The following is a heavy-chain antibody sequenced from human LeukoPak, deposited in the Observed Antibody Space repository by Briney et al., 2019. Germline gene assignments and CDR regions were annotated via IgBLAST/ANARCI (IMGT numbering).Heavy chain of an antibody. Sequence: PGGSLRLSCAASGFTFDDYAMHWVRQAPGKGLEWVSGISWNSGSIGYADSVKGRFTISRDNAKNSLYLQMNSLRAEDTALYYCARITGIAAAVNYWYFDLWGRGTLVTVSS. CDR2: ISWNSGSI. D-gene: IGHD6-13*01. CDR1: GFTFDDYA. J-gene: IGHJ2*01. V-gene: IGHV3-9*01. CDR3: ARITGIAAAVNYWYFDL.